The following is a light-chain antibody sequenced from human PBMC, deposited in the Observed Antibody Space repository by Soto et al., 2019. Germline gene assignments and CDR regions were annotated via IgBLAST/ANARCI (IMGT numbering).Light chain of an antibody. CDR2: FSS. CDR3: QENKNGPPWT. J-gene: IGKJ1*01. Sequence: EILMTQSQAALSVSPGGRSTLSCMSGHIVSINLAWYHHKPIRAPSVLIYFSSTRATGIPARFSVSGSGTECTLTISNRQSAWFAVYYFQENKNGPPWTFSQGTKVDIK. CDR1: HIVSIN. V-gene: IGKV3-15*01.